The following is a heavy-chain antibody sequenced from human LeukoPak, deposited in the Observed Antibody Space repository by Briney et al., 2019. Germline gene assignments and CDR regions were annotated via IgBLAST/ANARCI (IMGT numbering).Heavy chain of an antibody. CDR3: AREGYYDSSGYY. CDR1: GFTFSSYA. V-gene: IGHV3-30-3*01. D-gene: IGHD3-22*01. Sequence: AGGSLRLSCAASGFTFSSYAMHWARQAPGKGLEWVAVISYDGSNKYYADSVKGRFTISRDNSKNTLYLQMNSLRAEDTAVYYCAREGYYDSSGYYWGQGTLVTVSS. CDR2: ISYDGSNK. J-gene: IGHJ4*02.